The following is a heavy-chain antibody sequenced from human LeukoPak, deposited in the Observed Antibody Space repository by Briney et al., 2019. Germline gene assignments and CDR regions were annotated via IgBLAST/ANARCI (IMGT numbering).Heavy chain of an antibody. V-gene: IGHV4-59*11. J-gene: IGHJ4*02. CDR2: IYYSGST. D-gene: IGHD3-22*01. CDR3: VSESENYYDSSGYSLYYFDY. CDR1: GGSISSHY. Sequence: PSETLSLTCTVSGGSISSHYWSWIQQPPGKGLEWIGYIYYSGSTNYNPSLKSRVTISVDTSKNQFSLKLSSVTAADTAVYYCVSESENYYDSSGYSLYYFDYWGQGTLVTVSS.